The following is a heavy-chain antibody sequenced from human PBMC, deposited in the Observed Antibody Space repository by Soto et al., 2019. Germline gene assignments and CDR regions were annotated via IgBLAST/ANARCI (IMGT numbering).Heavy chain of an antibody. Sequence: QVQLVESGGGVVQPGRSLRLSCAASGFTFSSYGMHWVRQAPGKGLEWVALISLDGNRENYAASVKGRFIISRDNSKDTLYLQRNRLRAEETAVYFCVKDGSSSGWYPTPYLHFWGQGSLFAVSS. CDR1: GFTFSSYG. V-gene: IGHV3-30*18. D-gene: IGHD6-19*01. CDR2: ISLDGNRE. CDR3: VKDGSSSGWYPTPYLHF. J-gene: IGHJ4*02.